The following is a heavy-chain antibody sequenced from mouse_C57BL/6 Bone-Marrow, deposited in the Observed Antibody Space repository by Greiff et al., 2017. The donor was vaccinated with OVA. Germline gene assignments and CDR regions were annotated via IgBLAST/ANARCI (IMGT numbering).Heavy chain of an antibody. CDR3: ARSYDGYYLAMDY. D-gene: IGHD2-3*01. Sequence: QVQLQQSGAELVRPGTSVKLSCKASGYTFTSYWMHWVKQRPGQGLEWIGVIDPSDSYTNYNQKFKGKATLTVDTSSSTAYMQLSSLTSEDSAVYYCARSYDGYYLAMDYWGQGTSVTVSS. CDR1: GYTFTSYW. J-gene: IGHJ4*01. V-gene: IGHV1-59*01. CDR2: IDPSDSYT.